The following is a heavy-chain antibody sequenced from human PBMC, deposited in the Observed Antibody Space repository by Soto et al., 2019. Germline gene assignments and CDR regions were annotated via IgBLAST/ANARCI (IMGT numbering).Heavy chain of an antibody. Sequence: TGGSLRLSCAASGFTFSSYAMSWVRQAPGKGLEWVALISYDGSNQYYADSVKGRFTISRDNSKNTLFLQMNSLRADDTAVYYCAKDQASGQGSFDSWGQGTLVTVSS. CDR1: GFTFSSYA. J-gene: IGHJ4*02. CDR3: AKDQASGQGSFDS. V-gene: IGHV3-30*18. CDR2: ISYDGSNQ.